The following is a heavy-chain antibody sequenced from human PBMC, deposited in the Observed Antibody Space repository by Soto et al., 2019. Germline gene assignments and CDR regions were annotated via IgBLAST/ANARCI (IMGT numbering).Heavy chain of an antibody. CDR2: INPNSGGT. J-gene: IGHJ6*03. CDR1: GYTFTGYY. CDR3: ARGRNIAAAGTYQAQYYYYMDV. Sequence: ASVKVSCKASGYTFTGYYMHWVRQAPGQGLEWMGWINPNSGGTNYAQKFQGWVTMTRDTSISTAYMELSRLRSDDTAVYYCARGRNIAAAGTYQAQYYYYMDVWGKGTTVTVSS. D-gene: IGHD6-13*01. V-gene: IGHV1-2*04.